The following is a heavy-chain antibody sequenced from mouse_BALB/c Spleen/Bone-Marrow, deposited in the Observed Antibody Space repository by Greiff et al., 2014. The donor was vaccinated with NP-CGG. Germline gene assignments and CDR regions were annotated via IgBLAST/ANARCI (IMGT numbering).Heavy chain of an antibody. J-gene: IGHJ3*01. CDR1: GYTFTDYY. Sequence: EVQRVESGPELVKPGASVKMSCTASGYTFTDYYMDWVKQSHGESFEWIGRVNPYNGGTSYNQKFKGKATLTVDKSSSTAYMDLNSLTSEDSAVYYCARGFAYWGQGTLVTVSA. CDR2: VNPYNGGT. CDR3: ARGFAY. V-gene: IGHV1-19*01.